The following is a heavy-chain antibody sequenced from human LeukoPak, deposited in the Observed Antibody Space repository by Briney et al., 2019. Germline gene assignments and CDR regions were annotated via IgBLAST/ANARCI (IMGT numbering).Heavy chain of an antibody. CDR1: GYSISSGYY. Sequence: SETLSLTCTVSGYSISSGYYWGWIRQPPGKGLEWIGSIYHSGSTYYNPSLKSRVTISVDTSKNQFSLKLSSVTAADTAVYYCARERYCGGDCYSDAFDIWGQGTMVTVSS. CDR2: IYHSGST. V-gene: IGHV4-38-2*02. D-gene: IGHD2-21*02. J-gene: IGHJ3*02. CDR3: ARERYCGGDCYSDAFDI.